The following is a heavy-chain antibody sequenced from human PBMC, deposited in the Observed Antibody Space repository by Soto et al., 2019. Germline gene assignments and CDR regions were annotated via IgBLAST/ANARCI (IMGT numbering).Heavy chain of an antibody. CDR3: AKKSGVGATWYFDY. D-gene: IGHD1-26*01. CDR2: LPEIGTNT. CDR1: GYNFAGYW. Sequence: GESLKISCKGSGYNFAGYWIAWVRQAPGKGLEWVSALPEIGTNTYYADSVKGRFTISGDNSKNTLFLQINNLRAGDTAVYYCAKKSGVGATWYFDYWAREPWSPSPQ. V-gene: IGHV3-23*01. J-gene: IGHJ4*02.